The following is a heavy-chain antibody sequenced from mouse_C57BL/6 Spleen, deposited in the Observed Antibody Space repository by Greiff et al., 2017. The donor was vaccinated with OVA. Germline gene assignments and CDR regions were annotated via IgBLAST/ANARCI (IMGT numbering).Heavy chain of an antibody. CDR3: TRDQPHAMDY. D-gene: IGHD6-1*01. CDR2: IDPETGGT. V-gene: IGHV1-15*01. Sequence: QVQLQQSGAELVRPGASVTLSCKASGYTFTDYEMHWVKQIPVHGLEWIGAIDPETGGTAYNQKFKGKAILTADKSSSTAYMELRSLTSEDSAVYYCTRDQPHAMDYWGQGTSVTVSS. CDR1: GYTFTDYE. J-gene: IGHJ4*01.